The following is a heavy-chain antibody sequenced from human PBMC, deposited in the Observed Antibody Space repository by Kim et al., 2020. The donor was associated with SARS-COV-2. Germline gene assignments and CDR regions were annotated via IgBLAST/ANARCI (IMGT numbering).Heavy chain of an antibody. V-gene: IGHV3-23*01. J-gene: IGHJ4*02. D-gene: IGHD6-19*01. CDR3: AKGLPGIAVAGTSLAFDY. Sequence: KGRFTISRDNSKNTLYLQMNSLRAEDTAVYYCAKGLPGIAVAGTSLAFDYWGQGTLVTVSS.